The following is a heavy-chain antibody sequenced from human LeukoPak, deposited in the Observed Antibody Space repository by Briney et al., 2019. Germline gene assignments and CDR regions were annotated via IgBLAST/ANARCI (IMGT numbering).Heavy chain of an antibody. CDR3: ARDRAFYYGSGSYLDY. CDR1: EFTFSSYW. D-gene: IGHD3-10*01. CDR2: TKEDGSEK. V-gene: IGHV3-7*04. Sequence: PGGSLRLSCAASEFTFSSYWMSWDRQAPGKWLESIANTKEDGSEKYYVDSVKGRFTISRDNAKNSLYLQMNSLRAEDTAVYYCARDRAFYYGSGSYLDYWGQGTLVTVSS. J-gene: IGHJ4*02.